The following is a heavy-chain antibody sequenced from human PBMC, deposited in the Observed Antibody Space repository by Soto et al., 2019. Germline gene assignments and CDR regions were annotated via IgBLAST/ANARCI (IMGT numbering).Heavy chain of an antibody. J-gene: IGHJ3*02. D-gene: IGHD3-10*01. CDR2: IRSKAYGGTT. CDR1: GFTFGDYA. CDR3: TREHYYGSGIYAFDI. Sequence: GGSLRLSCTASGFTFGDYAMSWFRQAPGKGLEWVGFIRSKAYGGTTEYAASVKGRFTISRDDSKSIAHLQMSSLKTEDTAVYYCTREHYYGSGIYAFDIWGQGTMVTVSS. V-gene: IGHV3-49*03.